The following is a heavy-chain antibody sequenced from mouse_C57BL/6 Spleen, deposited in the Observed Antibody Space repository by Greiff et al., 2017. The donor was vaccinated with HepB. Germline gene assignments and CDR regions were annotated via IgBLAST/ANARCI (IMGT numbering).Heavy chain of an antibody. CDR1: GYTFTSYW. D-gene: IGHD6-1*01. J-gene: IGHJ2*01. CDR2: IDPSDSYT. CDR3: ARGGRADY. Sequence: VQLQQPGAELVKPGASVKLSCKASGYTFTSYWMQWVKQRPGQGLEWIGEIDPSDSYTNYNQKFKGKATLTVDTSSSTAYMQRSSLTSEDSAVYYCARGGRADYWGQGTTLTVSS. V-gene: IGHV1-50*01.